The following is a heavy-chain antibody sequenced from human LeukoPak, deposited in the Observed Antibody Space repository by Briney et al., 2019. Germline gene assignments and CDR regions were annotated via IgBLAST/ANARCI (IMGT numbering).Heavy chain of an antibody. CDR1: GGSMSSGTYY. V-gene: IGHV4-61*02. J-gene: IGHJ4*02. D-gene: IGHD1-26*01. CDR3: ARGISGSGSYGHFDY. CDR2: VYNAGS. Sequence: SETLSLTCTVSGGSMSSGTYYWSWIRQPAGKGLEWIGRVYNAGSNFNSGSNYNPSLKSRVTMSVDTSKNQFSLRLSSVTAADTAIYYCARGISGSGSYGHFDYWGQGILVTVSS.